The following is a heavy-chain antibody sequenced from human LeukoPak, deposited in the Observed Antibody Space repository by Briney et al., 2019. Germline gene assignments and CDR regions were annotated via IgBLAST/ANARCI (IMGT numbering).Heavy chain of an antibody. D-gene: IGHD3/OR15-3a*01. CDR3: AREFDFDAFDI. CDR1: GGSFSGSY. J-gene: IGHJ3*02. V-gene: IGHV4-34*01. CDR2: INHSGST. Sequence: SETLSLTCAVYGGSFSGSYWSWIRQPPGKGLEWIGEINHSGSTNYNPSLKGRVTISVDTSKNQFSLKLSSVTAADTAVYYCAREFDFDAFDIWGQGTMVTVSS.